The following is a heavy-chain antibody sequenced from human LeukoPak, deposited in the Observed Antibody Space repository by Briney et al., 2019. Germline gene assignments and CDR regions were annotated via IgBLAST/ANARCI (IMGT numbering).Heavy chain of an antibody. Sequence: ASVKVSCKASGGTFSSYAISWVRQAPGQGLEWMGWINPNSGGTNYAQKFQGRVTMTRDTSISTAYMELSRLRSDDTAVYYCAGSIYDIDNWFDPWGQGTLVTVSS. V-gene: IGHV1-2*02. CDR2: INPNSGGT. CDR3: AGSIYDIDNWFDP. J-gene: IGHJ5*02. CDR1: GGTFSSYA. D-gene: IGHD3-9*01.